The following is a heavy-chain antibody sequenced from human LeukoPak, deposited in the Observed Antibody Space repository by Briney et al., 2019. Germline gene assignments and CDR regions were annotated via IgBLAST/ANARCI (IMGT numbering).Heavy chain of an antibody. CDR1: GYTFTSYD. J-gene: IGHJ5*02. V-gene: IGHV1-8*01. D-gene: IGHD6-6*01. Sequence: ASVKVSCKASGYTFTSYDINWVRQATGQGLEWMGWMNPNSGNTGYAQKFQGGVTMTRNTSISTAYMELSSLRSEDTAVYYCARGGLYSSSSGRRRYNWFDPWGQGTLVTVSS. CDR3: ARGGLYSSSSGRRRYNWFDP. CDR2: MNPNSGNT.